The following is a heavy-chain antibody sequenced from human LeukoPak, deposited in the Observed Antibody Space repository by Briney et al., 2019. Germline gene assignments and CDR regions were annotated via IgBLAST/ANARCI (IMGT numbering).Heavy chain of an antibody. Sequence: ASVKVSCKASGYTFTGYYIHWVRQAPGQGLEWMGRINPNSGGTNYAQKFQGRVTMTRDTSISTAYMELSRLRSDDTAVYYCARARLVYDSSGYYSHWGQGTLVTVSS. CDR1: GYTFTGYY. D-gene: IGHD3-22*01. V-gene: IGHV1-2*06. CDR2: INPNSGGT. CDR3: ARARLVYDSSGYYSH. J-gene: IGHJ4*02.